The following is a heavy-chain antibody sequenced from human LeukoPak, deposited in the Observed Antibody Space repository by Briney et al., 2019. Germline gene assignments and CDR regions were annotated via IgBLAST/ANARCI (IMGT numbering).Heavy chain of an antibody. D-gene: IGHD1-26*01. V-gene: IGHV1-69*05. CDR3: ARLTVVGATTNDY. J-gene: IGHJ4*02. CDR2: IIPIFGTA. Sequence: SVKVSCKASGYTFTGYYMHWVRQAPGQGLEWMGGIIPIFGTANYAQKFQGRVTITTDESTSTAYMELSSLRSEDTAVYYCARLTVVGATTNDYWGQGTLVTVSS. CDR1: GYTFTGYY.